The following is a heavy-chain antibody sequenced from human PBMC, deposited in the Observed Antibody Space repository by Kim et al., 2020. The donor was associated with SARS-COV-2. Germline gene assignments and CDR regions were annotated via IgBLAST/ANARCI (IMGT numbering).Heavy chain of an antibody. CDR2: IWSDGGNI. CDR3: AKGKRRYTYFAIDF. D-gene: IGHD1-1*01. J-gene: IGHJ6*02. V-gene: IGHV3-33*06. Sequence: GGSLRLSCAASGFTFSRYTMHWVRQAPGKGLEWVAGIWSDGGNIYYANSVKGRFTISRDNSKNTLFLQLNSLRAEDTATYYCAKGKRRYTYFAIDFWGRGTMVTVSS. CDR1: GFTFSRYT.